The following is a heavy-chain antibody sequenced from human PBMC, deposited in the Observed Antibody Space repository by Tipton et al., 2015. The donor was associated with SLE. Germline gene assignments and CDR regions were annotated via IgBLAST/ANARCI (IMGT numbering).Heavy chain of an antibody. CDR3: ARLSTDYADRSGYGYFDH. V-gene: IGHV4-38-2*01. D-gene: IGHD3-22*01. CDR2: IYHTGTT. J-gene: IGHJ4*02. CDR1: DYSISSTYY. Sequence: TLSLTCVVSDYSISSTYYWGWIRQPPGKGLGWIGNIYHTGTTYYIPSLKSRVTISIDTSKNNFSLKMTAVTAADTAVYYCARLSTDYADRSGYGYFDHWGQGTLVTVSS.